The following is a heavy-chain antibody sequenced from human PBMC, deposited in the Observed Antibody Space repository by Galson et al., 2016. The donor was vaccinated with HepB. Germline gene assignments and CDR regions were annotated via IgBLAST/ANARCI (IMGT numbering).Heavy chain of an antibody. CDR2: MYSSGSR. Sequence: SLRLSCAASGFTVSSNFMSWVRQAPGKGPEWVSVMYSSGSRYYADSLKGRITISSDNSKNTIDLQMYNLRVDDTAVYYWVRGEGDVWGQGTTVTVSS. V-gene: IGHV3-53*01. CDR1: GFTVSSNF. J-gene: IGHJ6*02. CDR3: VRGEGDV.